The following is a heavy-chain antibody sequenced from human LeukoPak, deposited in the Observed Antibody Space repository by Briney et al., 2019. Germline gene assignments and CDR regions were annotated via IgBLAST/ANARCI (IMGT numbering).Heavy chain of an antibody. V-gene: IGHV3-9*01. Sequence: GGSLRFSCAASGFTFDDYAMHWVRQAPGKGLEGVSGISWNSGSIGYADSVKGRFTISRDNAKNSLYLQMNSLRAEDTALYYCAKDTQYYYGSGSTFDYWGQGTLVTVSS. CDR2: ISWNSGSI. D-gene: IGHD3-10*01. J-gene: IGHJ4*02. CDR3: AKDTQYYYGSGSTFDY. CDR1: GFTFDDYA.